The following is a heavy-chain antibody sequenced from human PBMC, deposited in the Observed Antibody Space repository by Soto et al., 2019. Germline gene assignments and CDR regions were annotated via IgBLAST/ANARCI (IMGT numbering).Heavy chain of an antibody. V-gene: IGHV1-2*04. D-gene: IGHD3-10*01. CDR3: ARDKIGDYGPYPYYYYYGMDV. Sequence: EASVKVSCKASGYTFTGYYMHWVRQAPGQGLEWMGWINPNSGGTNYARKFQGWVTMTRDTSISTAYMELSRLRSDDTAVYYCARDKIGDYGPYPYYYYYGMDVWGQGTTVSVSS. CDR2: INPNSGGT. J-gene: IGHJ6*02. CDR1: GYTFTGYY.